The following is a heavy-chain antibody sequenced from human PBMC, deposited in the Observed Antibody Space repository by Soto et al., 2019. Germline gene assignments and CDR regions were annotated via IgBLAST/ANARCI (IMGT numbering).Heavy chain of an antibody. CDR1: GFTFSSYA. D-gene: IGHD3-3*01. CDR2: ISGSGGST. V-gene: IGHV3-23*01. J-gene: IGHJ4*02. CDR3: AKGGYYVFSSAPIIFDY. Sequence: EVQLLESGGGWVQPGGSLRLSCAASGFTFSSYAMSWVRQAPGKGLEWVSAISGSGGSTYYADSVKGRFTISRDNSKNTLYLQMNSLRAEDTAVYYCAKGGYYVFSSAPIIFDYWGQGTLVTVSS.